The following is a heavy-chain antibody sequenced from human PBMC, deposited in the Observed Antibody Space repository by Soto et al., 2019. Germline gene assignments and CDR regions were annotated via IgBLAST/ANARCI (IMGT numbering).Heavy chain of an antibody. CDR2: VYYTGST. CDR1: GDSISSGGYY. D-gene: IGHD4-17*01. Sequence: TLSLTCTVSGDSISSGGYYWGWIRQHPGKGLEWIGYVYYTGSTYYNPSLKSRVTISVDTSKNQFSLKLWSVTAADTAVYYCAKEPSPQPTTLVTPGWFATWGQGILVNSPQ. J-gene: IGHJ5*02. CDR3: AKEPSPQPTTLVTPGWFAT. V-gene: IGHV4-31*03.